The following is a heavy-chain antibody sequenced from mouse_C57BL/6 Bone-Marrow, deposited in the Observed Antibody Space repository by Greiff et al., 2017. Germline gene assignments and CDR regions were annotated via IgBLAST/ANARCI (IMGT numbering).Heavy chain of an antibody. CDR3: AREKVTTTDFDY. J-gene: IGHJ2*01. V-gene: IGHV3-6*01. D-gene: IGHD2-2*01. CDR2: ISYDGST. CDR1: GYSITSGYY. Sequence: ESGPGLVKPSQSLSLTCSVTGYSITSGYYWNWIRQFPGNKLEWMGYISYDGSTNYNPYLKNRISITRDTSKNQFFLKLNPVTTEDTATYYCAREKVTTTDFDYWGQGTILTVSS.